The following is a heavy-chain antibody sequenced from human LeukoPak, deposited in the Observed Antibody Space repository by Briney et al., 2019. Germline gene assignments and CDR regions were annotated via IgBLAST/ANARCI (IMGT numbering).Heavy chain of an antibody. J-gene: IGHJ1*01. V-gene: IGHV1-2*04. D-gene: IGHD6-13*01. CDR2: INPKSGDT. Sequence: ASVKVSCKASGYTFTDYYMHWVRQAPGQGLEWMGWINPKSGDTKYAQESQGWVTMTRDTPISTAYIELSRSRSDDTAMYYCARGSPVAAAGTAYFHHWGQGTLVTVSS. CDR1: GYTFTDYY. CDR3: ARGSPVAAAGTAYFHH.